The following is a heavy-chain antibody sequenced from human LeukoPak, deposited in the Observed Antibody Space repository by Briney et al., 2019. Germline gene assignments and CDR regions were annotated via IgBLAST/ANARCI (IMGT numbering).Heavy chain of an antibody. CDR2: ISYDGSNE. J-gene: IGHJ6*03. Sequence: GGSLRLSCAASGFTFSSYVMHWVRQAPGKGLEWVAIISYDGSNEYYADSVKGRFTISRDNSKNTLYLQMNSLRVEDTAVYFCARGYDSNLDYYYYMDVWGKGTTVTVPS. CDR3: ARGYDSNLDYYYYMDV. V-gene: IGHV3-30*04. D-gene: IGHD3-16*01. CDR1: GFTFSSYV.